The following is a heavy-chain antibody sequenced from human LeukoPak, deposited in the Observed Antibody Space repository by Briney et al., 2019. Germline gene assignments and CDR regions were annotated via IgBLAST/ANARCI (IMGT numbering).Heavy chain of an antibody. Sequence: SETLSLTCTVSGGSISSSSYYWGWIRQPPGTGLEWIGSIYCSGSTYYNPSLKSRVTISVDTSKNQFSLRLSSVTAADTAVYYCARGPGLYYYDSSGYYIDYWGQGTLVTVSS. V-gene: IGHV4-39*07. D-gene: IGHD3-22*01. CDR2: IYCSGST. CDR3: ARGPGLYYYDSSGYYIDY. CDR1: GGSISSSSYY. J-gene: IGHJ4*02.